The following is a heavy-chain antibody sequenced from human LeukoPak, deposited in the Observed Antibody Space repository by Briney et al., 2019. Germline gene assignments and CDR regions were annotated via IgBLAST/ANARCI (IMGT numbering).Heavy chain of an antibody. Sequence: KPSETLSLTCAVSGGSISSGNWWSWVRQPPGKGLEWIGEIYHSGSTNYNPSLKSRVTISVDKSKNQFSLKLTSVTAADTAVYYCARVYGDPSYYFDYWGQGTLVTVSS. CDR3: ARVYGDPSYYFDY. J-gene: IGHJ4*02. CDR1: GGSISSGNW. V-gene: IGHV4-4*02. CDR2: IYHSGST. D-gene: IGHD4-17*01.